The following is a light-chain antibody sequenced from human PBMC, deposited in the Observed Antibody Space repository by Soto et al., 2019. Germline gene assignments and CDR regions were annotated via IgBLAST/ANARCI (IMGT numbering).Light chain of an antibody. V-gene: IGKV2-30*02. J-gene: IGKJ5*01. CDR1: QSLVHSDGIAY. CDR3: MQGTHWPIN. Sequence: DVVMTQSPLSLPVTLGQPASISCRSNQSLVHSDGIAYFSWFQQRPGRSPRRLISKVSNRDSGVPARFSGSGSGTDFALKISRVEAEDVGVYYCMQGTHWPINFGQGTRLEIK. CDR2: KVS.